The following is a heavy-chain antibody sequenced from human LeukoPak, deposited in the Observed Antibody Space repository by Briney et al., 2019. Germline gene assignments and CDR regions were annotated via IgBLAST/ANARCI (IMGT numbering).Heavy chain of an antibody. CDR1: GGSISSYY. V-gene: IGHV4-59*01. CDR3: ARAGYYDSSGYYYTFYSAFDI. CDR2: IYYSGST. Sequence: SETLSLTCTVSGGSISSYYWSWIRQPPGKGLEWIGYIYYSGSTNYNPSLKSRVTISVDTSKNQFSLKLSSVTAADTAVYYCARAGYYDSSGYYYTFYSAFDIWGQGTMVTVSS. D-gene: IGHD3-22*01. J-gene: IGHJ3*02.